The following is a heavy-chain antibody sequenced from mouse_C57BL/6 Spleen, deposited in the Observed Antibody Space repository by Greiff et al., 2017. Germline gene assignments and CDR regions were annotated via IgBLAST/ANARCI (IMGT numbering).Heavy chain of an antibody. CDR1: GFSLTSYG. V-gene: IGHV2-6*03. CDR2: IWSDGGT. Sequence: VTLAESGPGLVAPSHSLSITCTVSGFSLTSYGVLWVRQPPGKGLEWLVVIWSDGGTTYNSVTKSRLSISKDNSKSQVVLQMNSLPPDDTAMYYYAGHDGCSGFAYWGQGTLVTVSA. D-gene: IGHD2-3*01. CDR3: AGHDGCSGFAY. J-gene: IGHJ3*01.